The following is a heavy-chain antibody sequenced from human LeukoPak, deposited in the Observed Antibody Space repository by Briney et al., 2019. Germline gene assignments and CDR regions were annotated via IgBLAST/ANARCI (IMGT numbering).Heavy chain of an antibody. CDR2: IYPGDSDT. V-gene: IGHV5-51*01. D-gene: IGHD3-9*01. CDR1: GYSFTSYW. J-gene: IGHJ3*02. Sequence: GESLKISCKGSGYSFTSYWIGWVRQVPGKGLEWMGIIYPGDSDTRYSPSFQGQVTISADKSISTAYLQWSSLKASDTAMYYCARTYYDILTGYSPDAFDIWGQGTMVTVSS. CDR3: ARTYYDILTGYSPDAFDI.